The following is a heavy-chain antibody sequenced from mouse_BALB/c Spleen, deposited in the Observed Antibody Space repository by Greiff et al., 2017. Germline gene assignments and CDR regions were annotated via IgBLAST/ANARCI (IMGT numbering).Heavy chain of an antibody. Sequence: QVQLQQPGAELVKPGASVKLSCKASGYTFTSYWMHWVKQRPGQGLEWIGEINPSNGRTNYNEKFKSKATLTVDKSSSTAYMQLSSLTSEDSAVYYCARNYYGSVYAMDYWGQGTSVTVSS. CDR1: GYTFTSYW. V-gene: IGHV1S81*02. J-gene: IGHJ4*01. CDR2: INPSNGRT. CDR3: ARNYYGSVYAMDY. D-gene: IGHD1-1*01.